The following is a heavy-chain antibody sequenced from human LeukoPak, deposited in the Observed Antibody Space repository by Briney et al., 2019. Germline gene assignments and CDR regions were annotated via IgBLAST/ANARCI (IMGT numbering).Heavy chain of an antibody. CDR1: GASISSYY. CDR2: IYFSGTT. J-gene: IGHJ2*01. D-gene: IGHD1-26*01. V-gene: IGHV4-59*03. CDR3: AGRPYSTPGYFVL. Sequence: SETLSLTCTVSGASISSYYWSWIRQPPGKGLEWIGYIYFSGTTYYNPSLKSRVTISIDTSKNQFFLKMDSVTAADTAVYYCAGRPYSTPGYFVLWGRATLVTVSS.